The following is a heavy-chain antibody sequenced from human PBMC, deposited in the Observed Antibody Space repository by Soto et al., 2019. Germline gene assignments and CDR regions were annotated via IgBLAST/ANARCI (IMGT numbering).Heavy chain of an antibody. D-gene: IGHD6-19*01. V-gene: IGHV3-64D*06. CDR1: GLTVSNYY. CDR2: ISSNGVNT. CDR3: VKEFYSSRPLALFDY. Sequence: PGGSLRLSCAASGLTVSNYYMTWVRQAPGKGLEYVSAISSNGVNTYYADSVKDRFTISRDNSKSMSYLQMSRLRAEDTAVYYCVKEFYSSRPLALFDYWGQGAQVTVSS. J-gene: IGHJ4*02.